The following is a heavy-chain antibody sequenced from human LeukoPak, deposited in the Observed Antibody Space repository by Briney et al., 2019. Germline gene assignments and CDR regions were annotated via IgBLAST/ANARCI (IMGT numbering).Heavy chain of an antibody. CDR1: GFTLSSLA. V-gene: IGHV3-21*01. CDR2: SGTRSGTE. J-gene: IGHJ4*02. CDR3: LLQMTYGELSDPDF. Sequence: GGSLRLSCAASGFTLSSLAMLWVRQAPGKGLEWVSSSGTRSGTEYYADSVMGRFTISRDSAMNSVSLQINSLRAEDTAVYYCLLQMTYGELSDPDFRGQGTLVTVSS. D-gene: IGHD3-16*02.